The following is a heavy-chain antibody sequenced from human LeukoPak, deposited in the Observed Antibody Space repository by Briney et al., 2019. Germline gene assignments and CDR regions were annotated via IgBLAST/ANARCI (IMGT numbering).Heavy chain of an antibody. CDR3: ARVGSYPYFDY. V-gene: IGHV3-7*03. J-gene: IGHJ4*02. Sequence: GGSRRLSCEASGFTFSSYAMSWVRQAPGKGLEWVANIKQDGSEKYYVDSVKGRFTISRDNAKNSLYLQMNSLRAEDTAVYYCARVGSYPYFDYWGQGTLVTVSS. CDR2: IKQDGSEK. CDR1: GFTFSSYA. D-gene: IGHD3-16*02.